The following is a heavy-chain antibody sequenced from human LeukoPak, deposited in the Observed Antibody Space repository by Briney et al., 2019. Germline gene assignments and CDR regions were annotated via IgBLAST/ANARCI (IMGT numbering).Heavy chain of an antibody. J-gene: IGHJ5*02. CDR3: ARRRAGRDWFDP. Sequence: PSETLSLTCAVSGGSISSSNYYWGWIRQPPGQGLEWIGSIYCSGYTYYNPSLKSRVTISVDTSKNQFSLKLSSVTATDTAVYYCARRRAGRDWFDPWGQGTLVTVSS. CDR2: IYCSGYT. CDR1: GGSISSSNYY. V-gene: IGHV4-39*01. D-gene: IGHD6-19*01.